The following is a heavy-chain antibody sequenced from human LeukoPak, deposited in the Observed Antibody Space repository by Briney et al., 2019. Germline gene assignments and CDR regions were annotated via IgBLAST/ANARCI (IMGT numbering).Heavy chain of an antibody. J-gene: IGHJ4*02. D-gene: IGHD2-15*01. CDR1: GYSFTSSW. V-gene: IGHV5-51*01. CDR2: INPGDSDT. CDR3: ARHTGYCSGGSCYGDF. Sequence: GESLKISCQASGYSFTSSWIGWARQMPGKGLEWMAIINPGDSDTRYGPSFQGQVTISADKSIRTAYLQWSSLKASDTAMYYCARHTGYCSGGSCYGDFWGQGTLVTVSS.